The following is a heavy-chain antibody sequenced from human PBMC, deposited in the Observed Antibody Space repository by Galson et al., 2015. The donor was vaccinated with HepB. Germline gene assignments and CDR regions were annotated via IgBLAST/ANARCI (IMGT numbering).Heavy chain of an antibody. D-gene: IGHD6-6*01. J-gene: IGHJ4*02. CDR2: ISWNGVSV. CDR1: GFTFDDYA. V-gene: IGHV3-9*01. Sequence: SLRLSCAASGFTFDDYAMHWVRQVPGKGLEWLSGISWNGVSVAYADSMKGRCTISRDSAKNSLHLQMNGLRPEDTALYYCVKDKVGGLAARLDYWGQGALVTVSS. CDR3: VKDKVGGLAARLDY.